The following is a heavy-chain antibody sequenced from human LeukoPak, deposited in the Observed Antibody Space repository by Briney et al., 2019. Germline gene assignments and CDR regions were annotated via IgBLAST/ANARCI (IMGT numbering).Heavy chain of an antibody. D-gene: IGHD6-13*01. CDR2: ISSSSSTI. Sequence: GGSLRLSCAASGFTFSSYSMHWVRQAPGKGLEWVSYISSSSSTIYYADSVKGRFTISRDNAQNSLYVQMNSLRDEDTAVYYCASYYSSTHDYWGQGTLVTVSS. CDR3: ASYYSSTHDY. V-gene: IGHV3-48*02. J-gene: IGHJ4*02. CDR1: GFTFSSYS.